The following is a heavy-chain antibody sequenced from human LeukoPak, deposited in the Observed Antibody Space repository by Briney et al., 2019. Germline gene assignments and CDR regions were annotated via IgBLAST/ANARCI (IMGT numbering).Heavy chain of an antibody. CDR1: GFTFDDYA. CDR3: AKDMGVTSRYFDL. Sequence: GGSLRLSCAASGFTFDDYAMHWVRQAPGKGLEWVSGISWNSGSIGYADSVKGRFTISRDNAKNSLYLQMNSLRAENTALYYCAKDMGVTSRYFDLWGRGTLVTVSS. CDR2: ISWNSGSI. D-gene: IGHD2-21*02. J-gene: IGHJ2*01. V-gene: IGHV3-9*01.